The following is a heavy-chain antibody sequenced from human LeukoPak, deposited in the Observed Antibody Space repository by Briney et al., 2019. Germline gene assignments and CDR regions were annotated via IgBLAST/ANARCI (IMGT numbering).Heavy chain of an antibody. Sequence: GRSLRLSCAASGFTFSTYAMHWVRQAPGKGLEWVAAISYDGSNKNYADSVKGRFTISRDNSKNTLYLQMNSLRAEDTAVYYCARGVRIAVAGYIDYWGQGTLVTVSS. D-gene: IGHD6-19*01. V-gene: IGHV3-30*04. CDR2: ISYDGSNK. CDR3: ARGVRIAVAGYIDY. J-gene: IGHJ4*02. CDR1: GFTFSTYA.